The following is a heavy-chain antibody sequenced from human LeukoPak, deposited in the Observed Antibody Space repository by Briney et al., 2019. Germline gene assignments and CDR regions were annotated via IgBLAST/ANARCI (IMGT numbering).Heavy chain of an antibody. Sequence: DSMKGRFTISRDDAKNSLFLQMNTLRAEDTAVYFCASGIRERGFDYWGQGTLVTVSS. J-gene: IGHJ4*02. V-gene: IGHV3-7*01. CDR3: ASGIRERGFDY. D-gene: IGHD1-1*01.